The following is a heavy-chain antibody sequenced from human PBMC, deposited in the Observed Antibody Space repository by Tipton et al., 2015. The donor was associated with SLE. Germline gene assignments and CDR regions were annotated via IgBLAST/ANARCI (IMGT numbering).Heavy chain of an antibody. CDR2: ISSGGST. CDR1: GSTFANFA. Sequence: SLRLSCAASGSTFANFAMSWVRQAPGKGPEWVSVISSGGSTYYADSVKGRFIISRDNSENTLSLQMNSLRPEDTAVYYCARGGRTHRGYFELWGRGTLVTVSS. D-gene: IGHD3-10*01. CDR3: ARGGRTHRGYFEL. J-gene: IGHJ2*01. V-gene: IGHV3-23*03.